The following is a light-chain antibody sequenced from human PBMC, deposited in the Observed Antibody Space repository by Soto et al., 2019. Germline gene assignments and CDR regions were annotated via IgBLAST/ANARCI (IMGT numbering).Light chain of an antibody. CDR3: CSYVSSKTYV. CDR2: EVT. CDR1: RSDVGGYDF. J-gene: IGLJ1*01. Sequence: QSALTQPASVSGSPGQSITISCTGTRSDVGGYDFVSWYQQHPGKAPRVVLYEVTNRPSGVSDRFSGSKSGNTASLTISGLQAEDEADYYCCSYVSSKTYVFGTGTQLTVL. V-gene: IGLV2-14*01.